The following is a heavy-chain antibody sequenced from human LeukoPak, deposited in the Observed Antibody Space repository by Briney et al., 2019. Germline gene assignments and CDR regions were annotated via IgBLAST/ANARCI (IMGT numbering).Heavy chain of an antibody. D-gene: IGHD3-3*01. CDR3: ARGFLGDAFDI. J-gene: IGHJ3*02. Sequence: PGGSLRLSCAASGFTFSRYDMHWVRQATGKGLEWVSAIGTVGDPYYPGSVKGRFTISRENAKNPLYLQMNSLRAGDTAVYYCARGFLGDAFDIWGQGTMVTVSS. V-gene: IGHV3-13*05. CDR1: GFTFSRYD. CDR2: IGTVGDP.